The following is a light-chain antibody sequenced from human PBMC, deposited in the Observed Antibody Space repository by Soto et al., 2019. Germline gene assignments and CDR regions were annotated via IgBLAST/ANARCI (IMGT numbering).Light chain of an antibody. CDR3: QQYNSYPLT. CDR1: QTISSW. V-gene: IGKV1-5*03. CDR2: KAS. J-gene: IGKJ4*01. Sequence: DIQMTQSPSSLSASVGDRVTTTCRASQTISSWLAWYQQKPGQAPKLLIYKASGLESAVPSRFSGSGSGTEFTLTISGLQPDDFATYYCQQYNSYPLTFGGGTKVDIK.